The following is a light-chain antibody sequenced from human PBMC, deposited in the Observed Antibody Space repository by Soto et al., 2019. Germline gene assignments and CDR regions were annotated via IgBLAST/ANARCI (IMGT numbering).Light chain of an antibody. J-gene: IGKJ1*01. CDR1: QSVNTW. Sequence: DIQMTQSPSTLSASVGDRVTIACRASQSVNTWLAWYQKKPGKAPKLLIYDVSSSQSGVPSRFSGSGSGTEFTLTIRSLQPDDFATYYCQQYNSDWKFGQGTKVDIK. CDR2: DVS. V-gene: IGKV1-5*01. CDR3: QQYNSDWK.